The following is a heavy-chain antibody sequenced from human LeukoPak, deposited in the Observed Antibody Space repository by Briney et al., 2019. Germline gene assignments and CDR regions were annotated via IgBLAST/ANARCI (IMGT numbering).Heavy chain of an antibody. CDR2: IHYSGST. J-gene: IGHJ4*02. CDR1: GGSISSDDYY. CDR3: GRAGADSSGYYTIDY. D-gene: IGHD3-22*01. Sequence: SETLSLTCTVSGGSISSDDYYWSWIRQPPGKGLEWIGYIHYSGSTYYNPSLKSRVSISVDTSKNQFSLRLSSDTAVDIAVYYCGRAGADSSGYYTIDYWGQGTLVTVSS. V-gene: IGHV4-30-4*01.